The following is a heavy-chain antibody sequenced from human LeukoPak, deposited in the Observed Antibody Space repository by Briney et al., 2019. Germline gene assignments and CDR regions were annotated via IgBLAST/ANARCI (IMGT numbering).Heavy chain of an antibody. CDR3: ARGSCSSTSCRSEYFQH. J-gene: IGHJ1*01. Sequence: ASVKVSCKASGYTFTSYAMHWVRQAPGQRLEWMGWINAGNGNTKYSQKFQGRVTITRDTSASTAYMELSSLRSEDTAVYYCARGSCSSTSCRSEYFQHWGQGTLVTVSS. V-gene: IGHV1-3*01. CDR1: GYTFTSYA. CDR2: INAGNGNT. D-gene: IGHD2-2*01.